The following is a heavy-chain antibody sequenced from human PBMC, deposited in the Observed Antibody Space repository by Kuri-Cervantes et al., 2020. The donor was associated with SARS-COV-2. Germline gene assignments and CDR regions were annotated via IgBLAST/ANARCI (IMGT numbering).Heavy chain of an antibody. J-gene: IGHJ6*02. CDR1: GFTVSSNY. CDR2: LYSGGNT. V-gene: IGHV3-53*01. Sequence: GESLKISCAASGFTVSSNYMSWVRQAPGKGLEWVSVLYSGGNTYYADSVKGRFTISRDSSDNTLNLQMNSLRAEDTAVYYCARDAEPTYYDFWSGYYPGRYGMDVWGQGTTVTVSS. CDR3: ARDAEPTYYDFWSGYYPGRYGMDV. D-gene: IGHD3-3*01.